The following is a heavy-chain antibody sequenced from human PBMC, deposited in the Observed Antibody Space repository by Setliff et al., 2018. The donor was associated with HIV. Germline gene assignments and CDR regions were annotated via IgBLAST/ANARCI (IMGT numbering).Heavy chain of an antibody. J-gene: IGHJ6*03. CDR1: GGSINSTSYY. D-gene: IGHD3-3*01. CDR3: ARGLMSYNFWGGRNDYHYMDV. Sequence: PSETLSLTCTVSGGSINSTSYYWGWIRQPPGNGLEWIGSIYHTGSTYYNPSLKSRVTISVDTSNNQFSLNLTSVTAADTAVYYCARGLMSYNFWGGRNDYHYMDVWGKGTTVTVSS. CDR2: IYHTGST. V-gene: IGHV4-39*07.